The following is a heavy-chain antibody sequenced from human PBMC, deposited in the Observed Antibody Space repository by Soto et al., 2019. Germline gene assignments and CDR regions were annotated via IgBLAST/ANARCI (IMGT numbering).Heavy chain of an antibody. CDR1: WIIFENFG. CDR2: ISGSGFKK. J-gene: IGHJ5*02. CDR3: AKNQGVELVPLATVDWFDP. V-gene: IGHV3-23*01. D-gene: IGHD1-26*01. Sequence: LRLSCADSWIIFENFGMSWVRQAPGKGLEWISSISGSGFKKYYADSVKGRFTISRDNSKSTVYLELNNLSAEDTAVYHCAKNQGVELVPLATVDWFDPWGQGSVVTVSS.